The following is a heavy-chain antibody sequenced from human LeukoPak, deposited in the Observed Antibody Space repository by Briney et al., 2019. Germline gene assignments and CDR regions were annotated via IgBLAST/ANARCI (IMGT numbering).Heavy chain of an antibody. CDR3: ARSNYMITFGGVWIDDY. CDR1: GYTFTSYG. D-gene: IGHD3-16*01. Sequence: ASVKVSCKASGYTFTSYGISWVRQAPGQGLEWMGWISAYNGNTNYAQKLQGRVTMTTDTSTSTAYMELRSLRSEDTAVYYCARSNYMITFGGVWIDDYWGQGTLVTVSS. V-gene: IGHV1-18*01. CDR2: ISAYNGNT. J-gene: IGHJ4*02.